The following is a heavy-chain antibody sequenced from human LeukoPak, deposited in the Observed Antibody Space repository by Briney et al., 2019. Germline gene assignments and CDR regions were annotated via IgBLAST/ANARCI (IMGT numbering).Heavy chain of an antibody. J-gene: IGHJ6*02. CDR3: ARVSEAPVAVAGLDV. Sequence: PGGSLRLSCAASGFTFSVYWMHWVRQAPGRGLVWVSLINSDGSSTRYADSVKGRFTISRDNAKNTLYLQMNSLRAEDTAVYYCARVSEAPVAVAGLDVWGQGTTVTVSS. D-gene: IGHD6-19*01. CDR1: GFTFSVYW. CDR2: INSDGSST. V-gene: IGHV3-74*01.